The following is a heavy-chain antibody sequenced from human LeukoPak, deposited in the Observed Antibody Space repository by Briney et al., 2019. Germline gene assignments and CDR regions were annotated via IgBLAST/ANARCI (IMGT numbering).Heavy chain of an antibody. CDR2: LSDDGRDE. CDR3: AKGDDIAMTNGAFDI. D-gene: IGHD5-18*01. J-gene: IGHJ3*02. Sequence: GGSLRLSCAASGLTLTTSVINWVRQAPGKGLERVAALSDDGRDEYYAESVKGRFTISRDNSKNTVHLQMNSLRAEDTAVYYCAKGDDIAMTNGAFDIWGQGTMVTVSS. CDR1: GLTLTTSV. V-gene: IGHV3-30*18.